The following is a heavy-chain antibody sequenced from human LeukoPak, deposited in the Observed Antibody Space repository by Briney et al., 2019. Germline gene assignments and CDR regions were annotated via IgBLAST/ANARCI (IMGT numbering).Heavy chain of an antibody. V-gene: IGHV3-7*03. CDR2: IKQDGSDR. CDR3: VRNLAVAGTCFDS. J-gene: IGHJ4*02. CDR1: GFTFRNYW. D-gene: IGHD6-19*01. Sequence: GSLRLSCAASGFTFRNYWMGWVRQAPGTGLEGVANIKQDGSDRNYVTSVRGRFTISRDNAESSLYLQMNSLRVEDTAVYYCVRNLAVAGTCFDSWGQGTLVTVSS.